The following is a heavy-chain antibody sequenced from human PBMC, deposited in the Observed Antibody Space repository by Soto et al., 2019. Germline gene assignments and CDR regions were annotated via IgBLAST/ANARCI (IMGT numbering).Heavy chain of an antibody. CDR3: AEGVETDV. Sequence: EVLLLESGGGLVQPGGSLRLSCEASGFSFSSFAMNWVRQAPGKGLEWVSAIGDSGASTYYADSVKGRFTISRDNSRNTLHLPLHSLRADDTAVYYCAEGVETDVWGNGTTVTVSS. D-gene: IGHD2-21*02. V-gene: IGHV3-23*01. CDR1: GFSFSSFA. J-gene: IGHJ6*04. CDR2: IGDSGAST.